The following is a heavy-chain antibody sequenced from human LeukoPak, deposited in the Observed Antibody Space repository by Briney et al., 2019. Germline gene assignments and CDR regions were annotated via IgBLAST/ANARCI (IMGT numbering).Heavy chain of an antibody. CDR3: ARDGGFDY. J-gene: IGHJ4*02. CDR2: INTNSGGT. D-gene: IGHD3-16*01. V-gene: IGHV1-2*02. Sequence: ASVTVSFTASGYPFTDYYLHWVRQAPGLGLEWMGWINTNSGGTKYARKFQGRVTMTRDTSISTAYMELSRLGSDDTAVYYCARDGGFDYWGQGTLVTVSS. CDR1: GYPFTDYY.